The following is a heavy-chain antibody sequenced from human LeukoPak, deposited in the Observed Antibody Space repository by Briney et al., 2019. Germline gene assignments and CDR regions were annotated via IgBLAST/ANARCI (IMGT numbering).Heavy chain of an antibody. CDR1: GVSISSYY. D-gene: IGHD3-16*02. J-gene: IGHJ4*02. V-gene: IGHV4-59*01. CDR3: ARGALDYDYVWGSYPPFDY. Sequence: SETLSLTCTVSGVSISSYYWSWIRQPPGKGLEWIGYIYFSGSTNYNPSLKSRVTISVDTSKNQFSLKLSSVTAADTAVYYCARGALDYDYVWGSYPPFDYWGQGTLVTVSS. CDR2: IYFSGST.